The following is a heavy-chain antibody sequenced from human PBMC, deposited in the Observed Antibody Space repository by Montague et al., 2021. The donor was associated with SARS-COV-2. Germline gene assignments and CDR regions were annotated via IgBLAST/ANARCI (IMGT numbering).Heavy chain of an antibody. Sequence: SLRLSCAASGFTFSSYFMDWVRQAPGKGLEWVSSISTSSSYIYYADSVKGRFTISRDNAKNSLYLQMNSLRAEDTAVYYCARDAYSNYGVGNYFDYWGQGTLVTVSS. D-gene: IGHD4-11*01. CDR3: ARDAYSNYGVGNYFDY. CDR1: GFTFSSYF. J-gene: IGHJ4*02. CDR2: ISTSSSYI. V-gene: IGHV3-21*01.